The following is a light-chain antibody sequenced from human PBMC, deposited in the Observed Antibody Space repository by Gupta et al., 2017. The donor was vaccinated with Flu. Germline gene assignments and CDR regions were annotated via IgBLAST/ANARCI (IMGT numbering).Light chain of an antibody. CDR2: VAS. CDR3: QHSNSRPWT. J-gene: IGKJ1*01. V-gene: IGKV1-39*01. Sequence: PASLAASVGDSVTITCRAWQNIRMYLSWYQQKPGKAPKLLIYVASRLQSGVPSRFCGSGSGTDFTLTISRRQPEDFATYYCQHSNSRPWTFGQGTEVEIK. CDR1: QNIRMY.